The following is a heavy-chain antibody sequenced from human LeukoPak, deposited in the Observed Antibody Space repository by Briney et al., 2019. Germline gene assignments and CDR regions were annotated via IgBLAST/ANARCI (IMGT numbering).Heavy chain of an antibody. D-gene: IGHD6-19*01. J-gene: IGHJ6*02. V-gene: IGHV3-21*01. CDR2: ISSPSTYI. Sequence: GSPRLSCAASGFTFSDYSMNWVRQAPGKGLQWVSSISSPSTYIYYADSVRGRFTISRDNAKNSLYLQMDSLRAEDTAVYYCARDFDSSGWYGSYYHGMDVWGQGTTVTVSS. CDR3: ARDFDSSGWYGSYYHGMDV. CDR1: GFTFSDYS.